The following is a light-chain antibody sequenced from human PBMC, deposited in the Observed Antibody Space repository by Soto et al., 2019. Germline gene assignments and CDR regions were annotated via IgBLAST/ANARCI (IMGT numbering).Light chain of an antibody. CDR1: QDIGGR. CDR2: AAS. CDR3: LQVYSFPRT. Sequence: DVELTQSPSSLSASVGDRVTITCRASQDIGGRFAWFQQKPGKAPQYLIQAASILQSGVPSRFSGSGSGTEFILTINNLQPEDFASYFCLQVYSFPRTFGLGTKVDIK. V-gene: IGKV1-12*01. J-gene: IGKJ1*01.